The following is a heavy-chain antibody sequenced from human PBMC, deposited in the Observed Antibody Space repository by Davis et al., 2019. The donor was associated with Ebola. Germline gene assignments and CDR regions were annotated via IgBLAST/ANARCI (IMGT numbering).Heavy chain of an antibody. CDR2: IYYSGNS. V-gene: IGHV4-31*02. D-gene: IGHD3-3*01. CDR3: ARRAGDYDFWSGYPPHFDY. Sequence: CVRQFPGTGLEWIGYIYYSGNSYYNPSLKSRVTMSVDTSKNRFFLKMSYVTAADTAVYYCARRAGDYDFWSGYPPHFDYWGQGTLVTVSS. J-gene: IGHJ4*02.